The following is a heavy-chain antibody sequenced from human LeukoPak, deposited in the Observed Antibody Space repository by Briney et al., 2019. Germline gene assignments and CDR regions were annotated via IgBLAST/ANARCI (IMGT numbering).Heavy chain of an antibody. CDR2: IYHIGST. J-gene: IGHJ4*02. V-gene: IGHV4-39*07. CDR3: ARDPKQQLFDY. CDR1: GGSISSSSYY. D-gene: IGHD6-13*01. Sequence: SETLSLTCTVSGGSISSSSYYWGWIRQPPGKGLEWIGTIYHIGSTYYNPSLKSRVTISLDTSKNQFSLKLTSVTAADTAVYFCARDPKQQLFDYWGQGTLVTVSS.